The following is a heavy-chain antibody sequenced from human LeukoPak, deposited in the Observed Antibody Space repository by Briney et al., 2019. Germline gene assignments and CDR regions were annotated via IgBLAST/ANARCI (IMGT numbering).Heavy chain of an antibody. Sequence: GGSLRLSCAASGINFSNYSMNWGPQAPGKGLGWGPCHSSSSSLIYYADIVKGRFTISRDNAKNSLYLQMNSLRAEDTAVYYCVTDVPDYYDSTGYPIYFHYWGQGTLVTVSS. J-gene: IGHJ4*02. CDR2: HSSSSSLI. D-gene: IGHD3-22*01. V-gene: IGHV3-21*01. CDR3: VTDVPDYYDSTGYPIYFHY. CDR1: GINFSNYS.